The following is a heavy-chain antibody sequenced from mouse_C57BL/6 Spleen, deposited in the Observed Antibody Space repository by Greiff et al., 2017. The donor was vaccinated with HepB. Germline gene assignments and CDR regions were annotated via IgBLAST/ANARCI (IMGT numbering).Heavy chain of an antibody. CDR3: ARDGAQATTGFAY. D-gene: IGHD3-2*02. V-gene: IGHV5-4*01. CDR1: GFTFSSYA. Sequence: EVKLMESGGGLVKPGGSLKLSCAASGFTFSSYAMSWVRQTPEKRLEWVATISDGGSYTYYPDNVKGRFTISRDNAKNNLYLQMSHLKAEDTAMYYCARDGAQATTGFAYWGQGTLVTVAA. J-gene: IGHJ3*01. CDR2: ISDGGSYT.